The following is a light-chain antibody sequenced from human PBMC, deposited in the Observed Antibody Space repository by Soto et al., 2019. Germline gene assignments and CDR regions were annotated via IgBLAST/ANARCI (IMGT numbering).Light chain of an antibody. CDR1: QHIRTF. CDR3: QQYNSTSRT. J-gene: IGKJ1*01. V-gene: IGKV1-5*01. CDR2: GAS. Sequence: DIQMAQSPSTLSASVGDTVSISCRASQHIRTFLAWYQQRPGKAPKLLIYGASNWNSGVASRFSGTGSGTEFILTINSLQPDDFATYYCQQYNSTSRTFGQGTKVEIK.